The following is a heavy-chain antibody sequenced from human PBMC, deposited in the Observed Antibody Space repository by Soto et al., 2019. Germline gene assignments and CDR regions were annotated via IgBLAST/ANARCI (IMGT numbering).Heavy chain of an antibody. CDR1: GYTFTSYG. V-gene: IGHV1-18*01. D-gene: IGHD3-16*01. CDR3: ARAKVLITPNWFDP. CDR2: ISTYNGNT. J-gene: IGHJ5*02. Sequence: QVQLVQSGGEVKKPGASVKVSCKASGYTFTSYGITWVRQAPGQGLEYLGWISTYNGNTDFAQKVQNRVTLTTDTSTSTAYMELRSLRPDGTAVYYCARAKVLITPNWFDPWGQGTLVTVSS.